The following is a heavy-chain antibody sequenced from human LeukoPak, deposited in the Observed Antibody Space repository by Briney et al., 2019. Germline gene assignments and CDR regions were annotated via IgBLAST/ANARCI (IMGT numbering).Heavy chain of an antibody. CDR2: IIPISGTA. D-gene: IGHD2-2*02. CDR1: GGTFSSYA. V-gene: IGHV1-69*01. J-gene: IGHJ5*02. CDR3: ARALGYCSSTSCYRLWFDP. Sequence: SVKVSCKASGGTFSSYAISWVRQAPGQGLEWMGGIIPISGTANYAQKFQGRVTITADESTSTAYMELSSLRSEDTAVYYCARALGYCSSTSCYRLWFDPWGQGTLVTVSS.